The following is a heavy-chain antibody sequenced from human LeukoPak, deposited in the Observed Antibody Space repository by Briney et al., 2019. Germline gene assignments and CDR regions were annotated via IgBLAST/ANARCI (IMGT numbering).Heavy chain of an antibody. Sequence: PGGSLRLSCAASGFTFDDYAMHWVRQAPGKGLEWVSGINWNSDIIAYADSVKGRFTISRDNAKKSLYLQMNSLTAEDTALYYCVKDNGYSSRRGYFDFWGQGTLVTVSS. V-gene: IGHV3-9*01. D-gene: IGHD6-13*01. J-gene: IGHJ4*02. CDR1: GFTFDDYA. CDR3: VKDNGYSSRRGYFDF. CDR2: INWNSDII.